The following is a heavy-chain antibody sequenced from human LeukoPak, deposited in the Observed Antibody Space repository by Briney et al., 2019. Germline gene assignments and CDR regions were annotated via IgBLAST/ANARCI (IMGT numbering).Heavy chain of an antibody. J-gene: IGHJ4*02. V-gene: IGHV1-18*01. D-gene: IGHD6-13*01. CDR2: INPYHGKT. Sequence: GASVKVSCKASGYNFITYGFSWVRQAPGQGLEWMGWINPYHGKTKYAQKFQGRVTMTTDTSTNTAHMELRSLTSDDTAVYFCARDRIAAAALDYWGQGTLVTVSS. CDR3: ARDRIAAAALDY. CDR1: GYNFITYG.